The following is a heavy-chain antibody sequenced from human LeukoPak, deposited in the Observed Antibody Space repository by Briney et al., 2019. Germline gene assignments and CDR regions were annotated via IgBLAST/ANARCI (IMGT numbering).Heavy chain of an antibody. CDR3: ARAGYSSGWTKVDY. CDR1: GGSISSYY. V-gene: IGHV4-59*01. Sequence: PSETLSLTCTVSGGSISSYYWSWIRQPPGKGLEWIGYIYYSGSTNYNPSLKSRVTISVDTSTNQFSLKLSSVTAADTAVYYCARAGYSSGWTKVDYWGQGTLVTVSS. CDR2: IYYSGST. D-gene: IGHD6-19*01. J-gene: IGHJ4*02.